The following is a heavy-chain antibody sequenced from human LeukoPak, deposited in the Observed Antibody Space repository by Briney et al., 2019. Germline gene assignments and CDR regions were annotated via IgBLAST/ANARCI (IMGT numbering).Heavy chain of an antibody. CDR1: GFIFDDYA. CDR3: ARNGYYYDSSGTDYYYYYMDV. Sequence: GGSLRLSCAASGFIFDDYAMHWVRQVPGKGLEWVSGISWNTGTIGYADSVKGRFTISRDNAKNSLYLQMNSLRAEDTALYYRARNGYYYDSSGTDYYYYYMDVWGKGTTVTVSS. D-gene: IGHD3-22*01. J-gene: IGHJ6*03. CDR2: ISWNTGTI. V-gene: IGHV3-9*01.